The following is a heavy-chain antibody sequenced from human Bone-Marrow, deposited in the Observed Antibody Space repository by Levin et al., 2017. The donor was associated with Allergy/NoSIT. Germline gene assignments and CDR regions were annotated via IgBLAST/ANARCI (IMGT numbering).Heavy chain of an antibody. CDR1: GFTFSIYG. V-gene: IGHV3-33*01. CDR2: IWHDGSNE. J-gene: IGHJ3*02. CDR3: ARDSFGQQWLTKDAVDI. Sequence: GESLKISCVASGFTFSIYGMHWVRQAPGKGLEWVAVIWHDGSNEYYADSVKGRFTISRDNSKDTLYLQMNSLSAEDTAVYHCARDSFGQQWLTKDAVDIWGQGTMVTVSS. D-gene: IGHD6-19*01.